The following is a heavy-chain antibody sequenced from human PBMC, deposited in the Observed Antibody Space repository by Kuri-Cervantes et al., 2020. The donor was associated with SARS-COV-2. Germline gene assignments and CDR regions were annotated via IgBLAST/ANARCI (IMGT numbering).Heavy chain of an antibody. Sequence: SETLSLTCTVSGGSISSGGYYWSWIRQPAGKGLEWIGRIYTSGSTNYNPSLKSRVTMSVDTSKNQVSLILSSVTAADTAVYYCARVKVKLAAAGNYYYMDVWGKGTTVTVSS. CDR1: GGSISSGGYY. V-gene: IGHV4-61*02. J-gene: IGHJ6*03. CDR2: IYTSGST. CDR3: ARVKVKLAAAGNYYYMDV. D-gene: IGHD6-13*01.